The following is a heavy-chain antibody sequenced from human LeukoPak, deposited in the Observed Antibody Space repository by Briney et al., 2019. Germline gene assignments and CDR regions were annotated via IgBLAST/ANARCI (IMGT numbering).Heavy chain of an antibody. CDR1: GFTFSDYY. D-gene: IGHD3-22*01. J-gene: IGHJ5*02. V-gene: IGHV3-11*01. Sequence: PGGSLRLSCAASGFTFSDYYMSWIRQAPGKGLEWVSYISSSGSTIYYADSVKGRFTISRDNAKNSLYLQMNSLRAEDTAVYYCARRNKPYHDSSGYPPFDPWGQGTLVTVSS. CDR2: ISSSGSTI. CDR3: ARRNKPYHDSSGYPPFDP.